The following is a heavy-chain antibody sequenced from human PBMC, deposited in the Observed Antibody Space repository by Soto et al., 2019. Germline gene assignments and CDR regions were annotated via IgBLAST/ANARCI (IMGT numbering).Heavy chain of an antibody. D-gene: IGHD6-19*01. V-gene: IGHV1-2*02. CDR2: INPNSGGT. CDR3: ASAAVTGTAGLDF. Sequence: ASVKVSCKASGYTFTSYYMHWVRQAPGQGLEWMGWINPNSGGTKSAEKFQGRVTMTRDTSISTAYMELSRLTSDDTAVYYCASAAVTGTAGLDFWGQGTQVTVSS. CDR1: GYTFTSYY. J-gene: IGHJ4*02.